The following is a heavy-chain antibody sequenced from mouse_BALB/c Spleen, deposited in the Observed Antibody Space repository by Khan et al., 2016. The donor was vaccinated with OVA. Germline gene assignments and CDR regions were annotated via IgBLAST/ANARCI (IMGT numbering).Heavy chain of an antibody. CDR1: RYTFTDYG. J-gene: IGHJ2*01. Sequence: QIQLVQSGPELKKPGETVKISCKASRYTFTDYGMNWVKQAPGKGLKWMGWINTYTGQPTYADDFKGRFAFSLETSATTVFLQINNLKNEDMATYYCARSRGNYLLDHWGQGSTLTVSS. D-gene: IGHD2-1*01. V-gene: IGHV9-1*02. CDR3: ARSRGNYLLDH. CDR2: INTYTGQP.